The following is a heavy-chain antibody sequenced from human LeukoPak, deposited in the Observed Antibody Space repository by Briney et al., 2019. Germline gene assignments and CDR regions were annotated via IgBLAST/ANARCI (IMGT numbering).Heavy chain of an antibody. J-gene: IGHJ4*02. CDR2: IKQDGSEK. D-gene: IGHD3-22*01. CDR1: GFTFSSCW. V-gene: IGHV3-7*01. Sequence: GGSLRLSCAASGFTFSSCWMSWVRQAPGKGLEWVANIKQDGSEKYYVDSVKGRFAISRDNAKNSLYLQMNSLRAEDTAVYYCARGVQWLLYYFDYWGQGTLVTVSS. CDR3: ARGVQWLLYYFDY.